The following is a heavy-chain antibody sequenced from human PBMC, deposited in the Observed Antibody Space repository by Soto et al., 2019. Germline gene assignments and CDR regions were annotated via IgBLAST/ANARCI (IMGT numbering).Heavy chain of an antibody. D-gene: IGHD5-18*01. Sequence: EVQLVESGGGLVQPGGSLRLSCAASGFTFSSYSMNWVRQAPGKGLEWVSYISSSSSTIYYADSVKGRFTISRDNAKNSLYLQMHSLRDEDTAVYYCARDLGYGLFAYWGQGTLVTVSS. CDR1: GFTFSSYS. V-gene: IGHV3-48*02. J-gene: IGHJ4*02. CDR2: ISSSSSTI. CDR3: ARDLGYGLFAY.